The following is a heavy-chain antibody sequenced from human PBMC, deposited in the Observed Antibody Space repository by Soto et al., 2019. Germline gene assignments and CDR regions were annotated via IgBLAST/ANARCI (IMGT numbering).Heavy chain of an antibody. V-gene: IGHV1-8*01. CDR3: ARMATSSTLISFDP. D-gene: IGHD3-3*02. CDR1: GYAFSNND. CDR2: MSPNSGNG. Sequence: GASVKVYCKASGYAFSNNDISWVRQATGQGLEWMGWMSPNSGNGGYAQKFQGRVTMTRDTSTSTAYMELRSLASDDTAIYYCARMATSSTLISFDPWGQGTLVTVSS. J-gene: IGHJ5*02.